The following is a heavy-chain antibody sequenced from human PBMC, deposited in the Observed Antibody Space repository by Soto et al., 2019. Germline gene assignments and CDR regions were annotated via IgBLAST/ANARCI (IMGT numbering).Heavy chain of an antibody. CDR3: ARAVPDAGNYYPDS. CDR1: GFTSSDHY. D-gene: IGHD1-26*01. V-gene: IGHV3-72*01. Sequence: GGSLRLSCAASGFTSSDHYVDWVRQAPGKGLEWVGRSRNKAKSYTTEYAASVKGRFTISRDDSRNSLYLQMNSLKTEDTAVYYCARAVPDAGNYYPDSWGQGTLVTVSS. CDR2: SRNKAKSYTT. J-gene: IGHJ4*02.